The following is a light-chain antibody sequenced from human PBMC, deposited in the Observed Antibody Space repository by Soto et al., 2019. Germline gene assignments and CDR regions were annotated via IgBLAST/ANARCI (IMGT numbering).Light chain of an antibody. CDR1: SGYSNYK. Sequence: QSVLTQPPSASASLGASVTLTCTLSSGYSNYKVDWYQQRPGKGPRFVMRVGTGGIVGSKGDGIPDRFSVLGSGLNRYLTIKNIQEEDESDYHGGADHGSGSNFAGVVGGGTKLTVL. CDR2: VGTGGIVG. J-gene: IGLJ3*02. V-gene: IGLV9-49*01. CDR3: GADHGSGSNFAGV.